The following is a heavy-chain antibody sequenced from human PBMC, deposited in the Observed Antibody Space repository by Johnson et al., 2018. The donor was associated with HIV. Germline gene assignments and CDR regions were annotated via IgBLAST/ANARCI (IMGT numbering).Heavy chain of an antibody. CDR3: AGRSSAWYEDAFDI. J-gene: IGHJ3*02. V-gene: IGHV3-NL1*01. CDR2: IYSGGST. CDR1: GFSFSGYG. Sequence: QVQLVESGGGVVQPGRFLRLSCAASGFSFSGYGMHWVRQAPGKGLEWVSVIYSGGSTYYADSVKGRFTISRDSSKNTLFLQMNSLRVEDTAIYYCAGRSSAWYEDAFDIWGQGTMVTVSS. D-gene: IGHD6-19*01.